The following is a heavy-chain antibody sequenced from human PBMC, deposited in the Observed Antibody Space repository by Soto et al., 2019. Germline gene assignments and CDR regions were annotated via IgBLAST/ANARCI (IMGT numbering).Heavy chain of an antibody. D-gene: IGHD3-9*01. CDR2: ISGSGGAT. J-gene: IGHJ4*02. CDR1: GFIFTESG. V-gene: IGHV3-23*01. CDR3: GRVKTAYALYDFDY. Sequence: EVQLLESGGGVVQPGGSLRLSGAVSGFIFTESGMRWVRLAPGKGLEWVSAISGSGGATYYADSVQGRFTIAKDFSKNTLSLQMTGLRAEDTSVYFCGRVKTAYALYDFDYWGQGSLMTVAS.